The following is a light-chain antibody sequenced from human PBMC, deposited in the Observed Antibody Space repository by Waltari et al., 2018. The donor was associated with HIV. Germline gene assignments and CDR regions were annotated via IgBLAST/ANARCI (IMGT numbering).Light chain of an antibody. V-gene: IGLV1-51*02. Sequence: QSVLTQPPSVSAAPGQMVTISCSGSSSNIGGNSVSWYQQLPGTAPKLLIYETSTRPSGIPDRFAGSKSGTSATLAVTDLQTGDEADYYCGTWDNRLNAGIFGGGTKLAVL. CDR2: ETS. CDR1: SSNIGGNS. CDR3: GTWDNRLNAGI. J-gene: IGLJ2*01.